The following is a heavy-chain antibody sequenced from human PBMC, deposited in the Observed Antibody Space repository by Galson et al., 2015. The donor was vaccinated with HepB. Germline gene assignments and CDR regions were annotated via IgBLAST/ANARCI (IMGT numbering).Heavy chain of an antibody. D-gene: IGHD2-2*01. CDR2: IIPIFGTA. CDR1: GGTFSSYA. J-gene: IGHJ3*02. CDR3: AGGYCSSTSCQTAKDAFDI. V-gene: IGHV1-69*13. Sequence: SVKVSCKASGGTFSSYAISWVRQAPGQGLEWMGGIIPIFGTANYAQKFQGRVTITADESTSTAYMELSSLRSEDTAVYYCAGGYCSSTSCQTAKDAFDIWGQGTMVTVSS.